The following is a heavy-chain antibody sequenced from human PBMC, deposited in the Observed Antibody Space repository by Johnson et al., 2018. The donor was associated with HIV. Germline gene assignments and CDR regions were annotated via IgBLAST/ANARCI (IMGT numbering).Heavy chain of an antibody. Sequence: VQLVESGGGLVQPGGSLRLSCAASGFTFSSYDMHWVRQATGKGLEWVSAIGTAGDTYYPGSVKGRFTISRENAKNSLYLQMNSLRAGDTAVYYCARVTNSAAFDIWGQGTMVTVSS. CDR3: ARVTNSAAFDI. CDR1: GFTFSSYD. D-gene: IGHD2-8*01. V-gene: IGHV3-13*01. J-gene: IGHJ3*02. CDR2: IGTAGDT.